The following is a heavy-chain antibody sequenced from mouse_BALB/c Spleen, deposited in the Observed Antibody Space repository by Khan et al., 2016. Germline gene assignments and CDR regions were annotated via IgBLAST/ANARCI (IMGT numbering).Heavy chain of an antibody. Sequence: EVQLQESGPSLVKPSQTLSLTCSVSGDSITSGYWNWIRKFPGNKLEYMGYINYSGSTYFNPSLKSRISITRDTSKNQYYLQLNSVTTEDTATYYCARYRYYGSSRYYFDYWGQGTTLTVSS. V-gene: IGHV3-8*02. D-gene: IGHD1-1*01. CDR1: GDSITSGY. J-gene: IGHJ2*01. CDR3: ARYRYYGSSRYYFDY. CDR2: INYSGST.